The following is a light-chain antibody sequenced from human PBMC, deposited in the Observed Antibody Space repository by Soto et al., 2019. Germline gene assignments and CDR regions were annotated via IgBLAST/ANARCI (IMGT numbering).Light chain of an antibody. Sequence: QSVLTQPPSVSGSPGQSVTISCTGTSTDFVSYNRVSWYQQPPGTAPKLMIYEVSKRPSGVPDRFSGSKSGNTASLTISGLQAADEADYYCSLYTSENAYAFGTGTKVT. J-gene: IGLJ1*01. V-gene: IGLV2-18*01. CDR3: SLYTSENAYA. CDR2: EVS. CDR1: STDFVSYNR.